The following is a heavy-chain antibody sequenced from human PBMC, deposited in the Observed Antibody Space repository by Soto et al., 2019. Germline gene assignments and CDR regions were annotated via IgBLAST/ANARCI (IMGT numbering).Heavy chain of an antibody. D-gene: IGHD2-21*01. CDR3: TSGIVPITY. CDR2: LYSGGSA. V-gene: IGHV3-53*01. Sequence: EVQLVESGGGLIQPGGSLRLSCAASGFTVSSNYMTWVRQAPGKGLEWVSVLYSGGSAYYADSVRGRFTISRDNSKNTLYLQMNSLRAEDTAIYYCTSGIVPITYWAQGTLVTVSS. J-gene: IGHJ4*02. CDR1: GFTVSSNY.